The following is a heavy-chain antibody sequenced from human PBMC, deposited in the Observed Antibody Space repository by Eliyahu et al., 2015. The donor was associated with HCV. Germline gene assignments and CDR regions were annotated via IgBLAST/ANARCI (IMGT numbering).Heavy chain of an antibody. Sequence: QVQLQQWGAGLLKPSETLSLTCAVYGGSFSGYYWSWIRQPPGKGLEWIGEINHSGSTNYNPSLKSRVTISVDTSKNQFSLKLSSVTAADTAVYYCATTGITIFGVATGWFDPWGQGTLVTVSS. V-gene: IGHV4-34*01. CDR3: ATTGITIFGVATGWFDP. CDR2: INHSGST. CDR1: GGSFSGYY. D-gene: IGHD3-3*01. J-gene: IGHJ5*02.